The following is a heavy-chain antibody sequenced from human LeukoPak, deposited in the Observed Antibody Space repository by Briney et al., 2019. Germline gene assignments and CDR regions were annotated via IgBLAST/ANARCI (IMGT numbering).Heavy chain of an antibody. V-gene: IGHV4-39*07. CDR3: ASWYSSGWYGY. Sequence: SETLSLTCTVSGGSISSNSYYWSWIRQPPGKGLEWIGEINHSGSTNYNPSLKSRVTISVDTSKNQFSLKLSSVTAADTAVYYCASWYSSGWYGYWGQGTLVTVSS. CDR2: INHSGST. D-gene: IGHD6-19*01. CDR1: GGSISSNSYY. J-gene: IGHJ4*02.